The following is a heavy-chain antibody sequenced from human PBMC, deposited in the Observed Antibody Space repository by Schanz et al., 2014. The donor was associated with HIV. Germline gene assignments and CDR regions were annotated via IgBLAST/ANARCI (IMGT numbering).Heavy chain of an antibody. J-gene: IGHJ6*02. D-gene: IGHD2-8*01. CDR3: ARDTNFVLDV. V-gene: IGHV1-2*02. CDR2: INPNNGAT. CDR1: GYTFTSYG. Sequence: QVQLVQSGAEVKKPGASVKVSCKASGYTFTSYGINWVRQAPGQGLVWMGWINPNNGATKFAEKFQGRVTMTRDTSISTAFMELSSLRSDDTAVYYCARDTNFVLDVWGQGTTVTVSS.